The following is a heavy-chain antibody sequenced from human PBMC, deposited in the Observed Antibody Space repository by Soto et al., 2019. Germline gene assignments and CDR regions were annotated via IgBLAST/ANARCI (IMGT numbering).Heavy chain of an antibody. CDR1: GFSFDDYA. D-gene: IGHD2-8*02. J-gene: IGHJ6*02. CDR2: ISWNSGTI. Sequence: EVQVVESGGGLVQPGRSLRLSCAASGFSFDDYAMHWVRQAPGKGLEWVSGISWNSGTICYADSVKGRFTISSDNAKNSLYLQMNSLRAEDTALCYCAKSTGGTANGMGVWGQGTTVTVS. CDR3: AKSTGGTANGMGV. V-gene: IGHV3-9*01.